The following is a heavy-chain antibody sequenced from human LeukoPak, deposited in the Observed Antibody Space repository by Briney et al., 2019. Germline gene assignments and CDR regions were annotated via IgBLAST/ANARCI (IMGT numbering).Heavy chain of an antibody. D-gene: IGHD2-15*01. Sequence: SETLSLTCTVSGGSISSSSYYWGWIRQPPGKGLEWIGSIYYSGSTYYNPSLKSRVTISVDTSKNQFSLKLSSVTAADTAVYYCARQWGYCSGGSCYASWFDPWGRGTLVTVSS. CDR2: IYYSGST. J-gene: IGHJ5*02. V-gene: IGHV4-39*01. CDR3: ARQWGYCSGGSCYASWFDP. CDR1: GGSISSSSYY.